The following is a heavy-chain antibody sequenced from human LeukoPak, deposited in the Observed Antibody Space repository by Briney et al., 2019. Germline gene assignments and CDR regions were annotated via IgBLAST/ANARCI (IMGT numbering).Heavy chain of an antibody. CDR2: ISWNSGSI. CDR3: AKDMGGSGSSALDY. V-gene: IGHV3-9*01. D-gene: IGHD3-10*01. CDR1: GFTFAVYA. J-gene: IGHJ4*02. Sequence: GRSLRLSCAASGFTFAVYAMHWVRQAPGKCLEWVSGISWNSGSIGYADSVKGRFTISRDNAKNSLYLQMNSLRAEDTALYYCAKDMGGSGSSALDYWGQGTLVTVSS.